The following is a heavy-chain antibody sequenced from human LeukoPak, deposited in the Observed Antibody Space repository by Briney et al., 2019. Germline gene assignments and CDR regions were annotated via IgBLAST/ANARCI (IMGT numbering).Heavy chain of an antibody. Sequence: GGSLRLSCAASGFTFSSYWMSWVRQAPGKGLEWVANIKQGGSEKYYVDSVKGRFTISRDNAKNSLYLQMNSLRAEDTAVYYCARLQGYDYVWGSYRSYYFDYWGQGTLVTVSS. CDR2: IKQGGSEK. D-gene: IGHD3-16*02. J-gene: IGHJ4*02. CDR3: ARLQGYDYVWGSYRSYYFDY. V-gene: IGHV3-7*01. CDR1: GFTFSSYW.